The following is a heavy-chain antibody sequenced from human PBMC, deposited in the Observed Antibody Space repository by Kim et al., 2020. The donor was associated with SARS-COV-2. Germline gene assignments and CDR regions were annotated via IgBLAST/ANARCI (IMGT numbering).Heavy chain of an antibody. CDR3: ARDLRGSGYCSSTSCYSHYYYGMDV. J-gene: IGHJ6*02. V-gene: IGHV1-46*01. CDR2: INPSGGST. D-gene: IGHD2-2*01. Sequence: ASVKVSCKASGYTFTSYYMHGVRQDPGQGLEWMGIINPSGGSTSYAQKFQGRVTMTRDTSTSTVYMELSSLRSEDTAVYYCARDLRGSGYCSSTSCYSHYYYGMDVWGQGTTVTVSS. CDR1: GYTFTSYY.